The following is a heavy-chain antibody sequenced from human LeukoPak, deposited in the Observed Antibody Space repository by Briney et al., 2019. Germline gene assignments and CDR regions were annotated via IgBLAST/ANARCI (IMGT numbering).Heavy chain of an antibody. D-gene: IGHD1-26*01. Sequence: RPSETLSLTCTVSGVSISTSTYSWAWIRQPPGKGLEWIGSMFYRRSTYYNPSLKSRVTISVDTSKNQFSLKLSSVTASDTAIFYCARQGGWGGAASLIEYWGQGTLVTVSS. CDR3: ARQGGWGGAASLIEY. CDR1: GVSISTSTYS. CDR2: MFYRRST. V-gene: IGHV4-39*01. J-gene: IGHJ4*02.